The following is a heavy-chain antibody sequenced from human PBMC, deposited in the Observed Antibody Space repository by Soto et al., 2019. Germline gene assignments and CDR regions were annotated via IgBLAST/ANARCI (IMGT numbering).Heavy chain of an antibody. CDR1: GFTFSKYG. J-gene: IGHJ4*02. CDR3: AKVVEQQLVRCGLDC. D-gene: IGHD6-13*01. CDR2: ISSDGNNK. Sequence: QVQLVESGGGVVQPGTYLRLSCAASGFTFSKYGMHWVRQAPGKGLDCVASISSDGNNKDYADSVKGRFTISRDNSKNTLNLEMNSLRVDDTAVYYCAKVVEQQLVRCGLDCWGQGTLVSVSS. V-gene: IGHV3-30*18.